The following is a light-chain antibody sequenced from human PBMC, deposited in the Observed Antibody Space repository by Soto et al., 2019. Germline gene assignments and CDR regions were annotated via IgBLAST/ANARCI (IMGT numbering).Light chain of an antibody. Sequence: EIVMTQSPATLSVSPGERATLSCRASQSVSSNLAWYQQKPGQAPRLLIYGASTRATCFPARFSGSGSGTEFTLTISSLQSEDFAVYYCQQYNNWPFTFGPGTKVDIK. CDR1: QSVSSN. CDR2: GAS. V-gene: IGKV3-15*01. CDR3: QQYNNWPFT. J-gene: IGKJ3*01.